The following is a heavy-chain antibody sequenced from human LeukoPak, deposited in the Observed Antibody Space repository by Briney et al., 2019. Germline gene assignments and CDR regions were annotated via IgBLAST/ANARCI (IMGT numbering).Heavy chain of an antibody. CDR1: GFTVSSYA. J-gene: IGHJ4*02. V-gene: IGHV3-30*04. Sequence: GGSLRLSCAASGFTVSSYAMHWVRQAPGKGLEWVAVISYDGSNKYYADSVKGRFTISRDNSKNTLYLQMNSLRAEDTAVYYCARAGYSSGWYACYWGQGTLVTVSS. CDR3: ARAGYSSGWYACY. D-gene: IGHD6-19*01. CDR2: ISYDGSNK.